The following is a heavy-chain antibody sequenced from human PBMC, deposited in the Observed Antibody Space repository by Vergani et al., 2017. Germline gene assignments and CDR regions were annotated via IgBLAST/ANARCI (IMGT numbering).Heavy chain of an antibody. J-gene: IGHJ6*02. V-gene: IGHV3-20*04. Sequence: EVQLVESGGGVVRPGGSLRLSCAASGFTFGDFGMSWVRQGPGKGLEWVSGINWTGDSTGYADSVKGRFTISRDNAKNSLYLQMNSLRAADTALYYCARRTYFSGWGSYRNYCMDVWGQGTTVTVSS. CDR3: ARRTYFSGWGSYRNYCMDV. CDR1: GFTFGDFG. CDR2: INWTGDST. D-gene: IGHD3-10*01.